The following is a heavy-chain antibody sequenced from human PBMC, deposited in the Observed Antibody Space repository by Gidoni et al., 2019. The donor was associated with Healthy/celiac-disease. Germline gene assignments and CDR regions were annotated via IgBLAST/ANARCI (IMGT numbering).Heavy chain of an antibody. D-gene: IGHD6-13*01. CDR3: ARERVAYSSSWYFDY. J-gene: IGHJ4*02. CDR2: ISYDGSNK. CDR1: GFTFSSYA. V-gene: IGHV3-30*04. Sequence: QVQLVESGGGVVQPGRSLRLSCAASGFTFSSYAMHWVRQAPGKGLEWVAVISYDGSNKYYADSVKGRFTISRDNSKNTLYLQMNSLRAEDTAVYYCARERVAYSSSWYFDYWGQGTLVTVSS.